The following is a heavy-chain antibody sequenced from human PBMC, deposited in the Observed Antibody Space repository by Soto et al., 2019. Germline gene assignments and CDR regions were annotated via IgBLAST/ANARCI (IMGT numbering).Heavy chain of an antibody. CDR3: VITSRHGISPY. V-gene: IGHV3-23*01. CDR2: ISGAGGST. J-gene: IGHJ4*02. Sequence: PGGSLRLSCEGSGFTFGSYAMSWVRQAPGKGLEWVSLISGAGGSTSYADSVKGRFTISRDNSKNSLFLQMNSLRAEDTALYNCVITSRHGISPYWGQGTMVTVSS. D-gene: IGHD2-2*01. CDR1: GFTFGSYA.